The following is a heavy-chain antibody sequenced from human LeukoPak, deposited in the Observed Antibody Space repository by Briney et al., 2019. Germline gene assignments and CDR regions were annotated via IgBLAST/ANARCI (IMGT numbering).Heavy chain of an antibody. D-gene: IGHD1-26*01. V-gene: IGHV3-21*01. CDR3: ARLATIGGSYYDY. Sequence: PGGSLRLSCAASGFTFSSYSMHWVRQAAGKGLEWVSEICGSVSGSGDCTNYADSVKGRFTISRDNAKNTLYLQMNSLRAEDTAVYYCARLATIGGSYYDYWGQGTPVTVSS. CDR1: GFTFSSYS. CDR2: ICGSVSGSGDCT. J-gene: IGHJ4*02.